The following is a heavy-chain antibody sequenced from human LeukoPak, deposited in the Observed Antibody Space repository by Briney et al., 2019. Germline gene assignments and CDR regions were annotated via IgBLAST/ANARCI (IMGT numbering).Heavy chain of an antibody. Sequence: SETLSLTCTVSGGSINNYYWSWIRQPPGKGLEWIGYIHYSGSTNYNPSLKSRVTISVDTSKNQFSLRLSSVTAADTAVYYCARVTGYMIEDYFDYWGQGTLVTVSS. CDR3: ARVTGYMIEDYFDY. J-gene: IGHJ4*02. D-gene: IGHD3-22*01. V-gene: IGHV4-59*01. CDR1: GGSINNYY. CDR2: IHYSGST.